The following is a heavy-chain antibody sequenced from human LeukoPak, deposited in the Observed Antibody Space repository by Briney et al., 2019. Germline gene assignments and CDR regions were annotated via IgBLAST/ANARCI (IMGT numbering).Heavy chain of an antibody. J-gene: IGHJ3*02. V-gene: IGHV4-4*07. D-gene: IGHD2-15*01. CDR1: GGSISNYY. CDR3: ARGRYCSAVICTGGDSFDI. CDR2: KYARGSS. Sequence: PSETLSLTCTVSGGSISNYYWSWIRQPAGKGLEWIGRKYARGSSNYNPPVQSRVTMSVDTSKNQFSLKLRSVTAADTAVYYCARGRYCSAVICTGGDSFDIWGQGTMVSVSP.